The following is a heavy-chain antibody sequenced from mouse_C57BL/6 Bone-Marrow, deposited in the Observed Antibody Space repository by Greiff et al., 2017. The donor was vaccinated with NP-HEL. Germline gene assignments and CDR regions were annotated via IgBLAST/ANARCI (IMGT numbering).Heavy chain of an antibody. Sequence: VKLMESGAELARPGASVKLSCKASGYTFTSYGISWVKQRTGQGLEWIGEIYPRSGNTYYNEKFKGKATLTADKSSSTAYMELRSLTSEDSAVYFCARWLSTMVNGYWGQGTTLTVSS. CDR1: GYTFTSYG. CDR2: IYPRSGNT. V-gene: IGHV1-81*01. J-gene: IGHJ2*01. CDR3: ARWLSTMVNGY. D-gene: IGHD2-2*01.